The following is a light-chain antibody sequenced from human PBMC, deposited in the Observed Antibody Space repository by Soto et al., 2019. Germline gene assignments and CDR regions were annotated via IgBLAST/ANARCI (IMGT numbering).Light chain of an antibody. V-gene: IGLV3-1*01. J-gene: IGLJ2*01. Sequence: SSELTQPPSVSVSPGQTARITCSGDKLGDKYAFWYQQKPGQSPLLVIYQDNKRPSGIPERFSGSNSGNTATLTISGTQALDEADYFCQAWATNTVIFGGGTKVTVL. CDR2: QDN. CDR1: KLGDKY. CDR3: QAWATNTVI.